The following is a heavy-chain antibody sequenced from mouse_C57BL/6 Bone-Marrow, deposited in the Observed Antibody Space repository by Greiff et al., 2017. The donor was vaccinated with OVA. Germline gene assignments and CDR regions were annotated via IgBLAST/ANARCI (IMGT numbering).Heavy chain of an antibody. CDR1: GYTFTSYG. Sequence: LVESGAELARPGASVKLSCKASGYTFTSYGISWVKQRTGQGLEWIGEIYPRSGNTYYNEKFKGKATLTADKSSSTAYMELRSLTSEDSAVYFCARRLTWFAYWGQGTLVTVSA. CDR2: IYPRSGNT. V-gene: IGHV1-81*01. CDR3: ARRLTWFAY. J-gene: IGHJ3*01. D-gene: IGHD1-3*01.